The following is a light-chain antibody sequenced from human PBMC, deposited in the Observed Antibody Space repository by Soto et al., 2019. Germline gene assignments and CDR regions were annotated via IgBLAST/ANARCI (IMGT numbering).Light chain of an antibody. Sequence: EIVLTQSPATLSLSPGERATLSCRASQSISSYLAWYQQKPGQAPRLLIYDASNRATGIPARFSGSGSGTDFTLTISSLEPEECAVYFCQQRSNWPPITFGQGTRLQIK. CDR3: QQRSNWPPIT. CDR1: QSISSY. CDR2: DAS. J-gene: IGKJ5*01. V-gene: IGKV3-11*01.